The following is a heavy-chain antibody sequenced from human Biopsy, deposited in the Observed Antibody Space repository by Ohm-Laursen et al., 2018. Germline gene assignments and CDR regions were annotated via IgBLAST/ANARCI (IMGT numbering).Heavy chain of an antibody. CDR2: ISETSSHI. CDR3: ARDSSRRAREGGMDV. J-gene: IGHJ6*02. D-gene: IGHD6-6*01. Sequence: GSLRLSCSASGFSVSSYDMNWVRQAPGKGLEWISYISETSSHIYDADSVRGRVTVARDIAKNSLYLQLNSLRVEDTAVYYCARDSSRRAREGGMDVWGQGTTVTVSS. V-gene: IGHV3-21*01. CDR1: GFSVSSYD.